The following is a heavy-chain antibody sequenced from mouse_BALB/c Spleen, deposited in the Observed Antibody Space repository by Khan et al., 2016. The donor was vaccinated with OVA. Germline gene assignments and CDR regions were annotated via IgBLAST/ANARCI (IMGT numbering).Heavy chain of an antibody. CDR1: GFSLMNYG. CDR2: IWSDGST. J-gene: IGHJ4*01. CDR3: ARQPYYHYNVMDY. D-gene: IGHD2-10*01. Sequence: VNVVESGPGLVAPSQSLSITCTISGFSLMNYGIHWVRQPPGKGLEWLVVIWSDGSTTYNSALKSRLTISKDNSKSQVFLKMNSLQTDDTAMYFCARQPYYHYNVMDYWGQGTSVTVSS. V-gene: IGHV2-6-1*01.